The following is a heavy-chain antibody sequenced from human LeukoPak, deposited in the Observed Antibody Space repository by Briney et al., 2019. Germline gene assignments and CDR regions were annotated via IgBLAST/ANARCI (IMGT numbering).Heavy chain of an antibody. CDR2: ISGSGGGT. Sequence: GGSLRLSCAASGFTFSSYAMSWVRQAPGKGLEWVSAISGSGGGTYYADSVKGRFTISRDNSKNTLHLQMNSLRAEDTAVYYCAKDGRMITFGGVIVPYYFDYWGQGTLVTVSS. V-gene: IGHV3-23*01. CDR3: AKDGRMITFGGVIVPYYFDY. J-gene: IGHJ4*02. D-gene: IGHD3-16*02. CDR1: GFTFSSYA.